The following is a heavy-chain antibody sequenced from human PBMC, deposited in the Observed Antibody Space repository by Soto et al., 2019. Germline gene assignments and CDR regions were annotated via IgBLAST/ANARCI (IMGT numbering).Heavy chain of an antibody. J-gene: IGHJ5*02. CDR2: IYYSGST. CDR1: GGSISSYY. D-gene: IGHD2-15*01. Sequence: SETLSLTCTVSGGSISSYYWSWIRQPPGKGLEWIGYIYYSGSTNYNPSLKSRVTISVDTSKNQFSLKLSSVTAADTAVYYCARDMCSGGSCYFGWPNWFDPWGQGTLVTVSS. CDR3: ARDMCSGGSCYFGWPNWFDP. V-gene: IGHV4-59*01.